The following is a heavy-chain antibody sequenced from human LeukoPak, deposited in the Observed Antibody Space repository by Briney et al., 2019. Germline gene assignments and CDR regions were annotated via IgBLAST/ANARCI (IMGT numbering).Heavy chain of an antibody. D-gene: IGHD3-22*01. V-gene: IGHV4-39*07. CDR2: IYYSGST. CDR1: GGSISSSSYY. Sequence: SETLSLTCTVSGGSISSSSYYWGWIRQPPGKGLEWIGSIYYSGSTYYNPSLKSRVTISVDTSKNQFSLKLSSVTAADTAVYYCASHYYDSSGYPEGFQHWGQGTLVTVSS. CDR3: ASHYYDSSGYPEGFQH. J-gene: IGHJ1*01.